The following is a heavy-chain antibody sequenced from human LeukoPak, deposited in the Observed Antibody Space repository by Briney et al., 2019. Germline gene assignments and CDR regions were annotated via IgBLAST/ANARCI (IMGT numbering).Heavy chain of an antibody. CDR3: ARVQPGRGFMTTVTTGSDAFDT. V-gene: IGHV1-69*04. Sequence: SVKVSCKASGGTFSSYAISWVRQAPGQGLEWMGRIIPILGIANYAQKFQGRVTITADKSTSTAYMELSSLRSEDTAVYYCARVQPGRGFMTTVTTGSDAFDTWGQGTMVTVSS. CDR2: IIPILGIA. J-gene: IGHJ3*02. CDR1: GGTFSSYA. D-gene: IGHD4-17*01.